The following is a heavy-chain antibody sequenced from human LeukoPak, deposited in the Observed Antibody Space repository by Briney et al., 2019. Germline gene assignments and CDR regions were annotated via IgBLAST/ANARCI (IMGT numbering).Heavy chain of an antibody. D-gene: IGHD3-3*02. V-gene: IGHV1-8*01. CDR1: GYTFTSYD. CDR3: ARGLRISPYYYYYMDV. J-gene: IGHJ6*03. Sequence: GASVTVSCKPSGYTFTSYDINWVGQATGQGLEWMGWMNPNRGNTRFAHKFQGRVNMTRNTSISTAYMELSSLRSEDTAVYYCARGLRISPYYYYYMDVWGKGTTVTVSS. CDR2: MNPNRGNT.